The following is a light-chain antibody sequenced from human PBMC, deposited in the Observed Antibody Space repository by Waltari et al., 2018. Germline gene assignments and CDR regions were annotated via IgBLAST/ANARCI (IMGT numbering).Light chain of an antibody. V-gene: IGLV1-40*01. J-gene: IGLJ3*02. CDR3: QSYDSSLSGWV. Sequence: QSVLTQPPSVSGAPGQRVTISCTGSSSNIGAGVTEHWYQQVPGTAPKLFISGNSDRPSGVPDRVSASKSGTSASLAITGLQAEDEADYYCQSYDSSLSGWVFGGGTKLTVL. CDR2: GNS. CDR1: SSNIGAGVT.